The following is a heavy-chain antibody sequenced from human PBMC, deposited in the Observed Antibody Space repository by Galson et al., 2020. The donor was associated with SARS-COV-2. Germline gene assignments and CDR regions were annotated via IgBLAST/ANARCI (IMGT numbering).Heavy chain of an antibody. CDR1: GFTFSSDS. V-gene: IGHV3-48*01. D-gene: IGHD2-8*01. J-gene: IGHJ4*02. Sequence: GESLKISCAASGFTFSSDSMNWVRQAPGKGQEWVSYISSSSSTIYYADSVKGRFTISRDNAKNSLYPQMNSLRAEDTAVYYCARPYCTNGVCYFYFDYWGQGTLVTVSS. CDR2: ISSSSSTI. CDR3: ARPYCTNGVCYFYFDY.